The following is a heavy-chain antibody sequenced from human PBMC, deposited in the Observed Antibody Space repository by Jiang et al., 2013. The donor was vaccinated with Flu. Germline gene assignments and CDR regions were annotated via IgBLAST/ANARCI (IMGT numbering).Heavy chain of an antibody. CDR3: ARGGIASAGLDYFDY. J-gene: IGHJ4*02. Sequence: FSTYSMNWVRQXSRKGLEWISYISSSSSTXKYADSVKGRFTISRDNVKNSLYLQMNSLRDEDTAVYYCARGGIASAGLDYFDYWGQGTLVTVSS. CDR1: FSTYS. V-gene: IGHV3-48*02. D-gene: IGHD6-13*01. CDR2: ISSSSSTX.